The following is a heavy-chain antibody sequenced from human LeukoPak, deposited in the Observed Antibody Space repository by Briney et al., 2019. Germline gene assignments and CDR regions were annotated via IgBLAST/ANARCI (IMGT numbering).Heavy chain of an antibody. CDR1: GFTFSSYW. CDR2: INSDGSST. V-gene: IGHV3-74*01. D-gene: IGHD4-23*01. Sequence: GGSLRLSCAASGFTFSSYWMHWVRQAPGKGLVWVSRINSDGSSTSYADSVRGRFSISRDNAKNRLYLQMNSLRAEDTAVYYCARAEGYGGELDSWGQGTLVTVSS. J-gene: IGHJ4*02. CDR3: ARAEGYGGELDS.